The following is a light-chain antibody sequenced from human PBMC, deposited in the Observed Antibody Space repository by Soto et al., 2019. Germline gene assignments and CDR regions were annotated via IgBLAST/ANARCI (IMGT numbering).Light chain of an antibody. CDR3: QQYYSDSWT. Sequence: DIQMTQSPPTLSASVGDRVTITCRASQSINRWLAWYQRKPGKPPKILIYKASIYEAGGPSRCRGRGSGTEYSLTIIRLLHDDVSTNYCQQYYSDSWTFGQGTKVDIK. J-gene: IGKJ1*01. CDR2: KAS. V-gene: IGKV1-5*03. CDR1: QSINRW.